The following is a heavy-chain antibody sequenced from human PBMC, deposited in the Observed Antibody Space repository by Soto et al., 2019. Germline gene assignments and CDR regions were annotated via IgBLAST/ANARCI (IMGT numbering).Heavy chain of an antibody. CDR2: INAGNGNT. CDR1: GYTFTSYA. J-gene: IGHJ4*02. D-gene: IGHD2-2*01. V-gene: IGHV1-3*01. CDR3: ARDPSNTSGNYIHFDY. Sequence: GASVKVSCKASGYTFTSYAIHWVRQAPGQRLEWMGWINAGNGNTEYAPKFQGRVTMTKDTSTSTAYMELRSLTSDDTAVYYCARDPSNTSGNYIHFDYWGQGALVTVSS.